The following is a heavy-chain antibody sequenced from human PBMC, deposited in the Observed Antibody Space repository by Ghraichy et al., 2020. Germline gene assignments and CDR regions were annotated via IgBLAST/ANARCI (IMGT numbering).Heavy chain of an antibody. V-gene: IGHV4-59*01. Sequence: SQTLSLTCTVSGGSISSYYWSWIRQPPGKGLEWIGYIYYSGSTNYNPSLKSRVTISVDTSKNQFSLKLSSVTAADTAVYYCARMSPYDFWSGLGKGYFDYWGQGTLVTVSS. J-gene: IGHJ4*02. CDR2: IYYSGST. CDR3: ARMSPYDFWSGLGKGYFDY. CDR1: GGSISSYY. D-gene: IGHD3-3*01.